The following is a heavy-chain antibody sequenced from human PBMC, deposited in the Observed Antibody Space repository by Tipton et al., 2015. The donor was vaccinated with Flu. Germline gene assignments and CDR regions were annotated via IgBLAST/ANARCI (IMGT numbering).Heavy chain of an antibody. CDR1: GGSFSGYY. V-gene: IGHV4-34*01. J-gene: IGHJ3*02. Sequence: LRLSCAVYGGSFSGYYWSWIRQPPGKGLEWIGEINHSGSTNYNPSLKSRVTISVDTSKNQFSLKLSSVTAADTAVYYCARAGRSSRYCFSPSSFRGPPPGTKAFDIWGQGTMVPVSS. CDR3: ARAGRSSRYCFSPSSFRGPPPGTKAFDI. CDR2: INHSGST. D-gene: IGHD2-2*01.